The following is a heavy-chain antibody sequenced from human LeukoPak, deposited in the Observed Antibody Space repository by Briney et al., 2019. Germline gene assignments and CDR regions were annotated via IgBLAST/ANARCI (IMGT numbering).Heavy chain of an antibody. CDR1: GFTLSSYS. CDR2: ISSSSGTI. CDR3: ARGGYYGSGSYQFDY. D-gene: IGHD3-10*01. V-gene: IGHV3-48*02. J-gene: IGHJ4*02. Sequence: GGSLRLSCAASGFTLSSYSMNWVRQAPGKGLEWVSYISSSSGTIYYADSVKGRFTISRDDAKNSLYLQMNSLRDEDTAVYYCARGGYYGSGSYQFDYWGQGTLVTVSS.